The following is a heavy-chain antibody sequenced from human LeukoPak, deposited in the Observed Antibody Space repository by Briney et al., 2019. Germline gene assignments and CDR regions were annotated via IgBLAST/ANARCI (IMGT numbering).Heavy chain of an antibody. D-gene: IGHD5-18*01. CDR2: IIPIFGTA. CDR1: RGTFSSYA. Sequence: GASVKVSCKASRGTFSSYAISWVRQAPGQGLEWMGGIIPIFGTANYAQKFQGRVTITADESTSTAYMELSSLRSEDTAVYYCARDGYSYGYDYYFDCWGQGTLVTVSS. J-gene: IGHJ4*02. CDR3: ARDGYSYGYDYYFDC. V-gene: IGHV1-69*13.